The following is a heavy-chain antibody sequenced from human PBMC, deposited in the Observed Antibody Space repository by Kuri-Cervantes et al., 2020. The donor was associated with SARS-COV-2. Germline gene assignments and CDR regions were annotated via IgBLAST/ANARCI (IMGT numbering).Heavy chain of an antibody. J-gene: IGHJ5*02. D-gene: IGHD1-7*01. CDR1: GGSISSGGYY. V-gene: IGHV4-30-4*08. CDR3: VSTETGNTNWFDP. Sequence: LRLSCTVSGGSISSGGYYWSWIRQHPGKGLEWIGYIYYSGSTYYNPSLTSRVTISVDTSKNQFSLKLTSVTVADTAVYYCVSTETGNTNWFDPWGQGTLVTVSS. CDR2: IYYSGST.